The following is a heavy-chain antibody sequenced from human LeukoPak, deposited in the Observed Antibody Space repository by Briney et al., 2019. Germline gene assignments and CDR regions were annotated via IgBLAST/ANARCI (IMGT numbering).Heavy chain of an antibody. J-gene: IGHJ3*02. CDR1: GGTFSSYA. D-gene: IGHD6-13*01. CDR3: ARVGIAAAGTRAFDI. CDR2: IIPIFGTA. Sequence: SVKVSCKASGGTFSSYAISWVRQAPGQGLEWMGGIIPIFGTANYAQKFQGRVTITADESTSTAYMELSSLRSEDTAVYYCARVGIAAAGTRAFDIWGQGTMVTVSS. V-gene: IGHV1-69*13.